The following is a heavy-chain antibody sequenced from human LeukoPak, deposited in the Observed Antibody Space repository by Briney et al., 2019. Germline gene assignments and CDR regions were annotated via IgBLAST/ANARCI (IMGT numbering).Heavy chain of an antibody. J-gene: IGHJ5*02. V-gene: IGHV1-2*02. D-gene: IGHD3-10*01. Sequence: GASVKVSCKASGYTFTGYYMHWVRQAPGQGLEWMGWINPNSGGTNYAQKFQGRVTVTRDTSASTAYMELNSLRSEDTAVYYCARDGVVRGATVTGWFDPWGQGTLVTVSS. CDR2: INPNSGGT. CDR3: ARDGVVRGATVTGWFDP. CDR1: GYTFTGYY.